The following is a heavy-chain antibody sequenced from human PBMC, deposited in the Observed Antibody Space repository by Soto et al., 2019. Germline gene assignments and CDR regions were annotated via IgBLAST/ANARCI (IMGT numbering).Heavy chain of an antibody. CDR1: GYSFTSYW. J-gene: IGHJ3*02. V-gene: IGHV5-51*01. D-gene: IGHD6-25*01. CDR2: IYPGDSDT. Sequence: GESLKISCKGSGYSFTSYWIGWGRQMPGKGLEWMGIIYPGDSDTRYSPSFQGQVTISAAKSISTAYLQWSSLKASDTCMYDCATATGYDAFDIWGQGTMVTVSS. CDR3: ATATGYDAFDI.